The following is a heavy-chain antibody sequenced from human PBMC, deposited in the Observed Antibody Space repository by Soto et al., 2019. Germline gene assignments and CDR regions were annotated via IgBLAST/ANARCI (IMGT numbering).Heavy chain of an antibody. V-gene: IGHV3-23*01. CDR3: AKVVNYYDSSGYPDDAFDI. CDR2: ISGSGGST. CDR1: GFTFSSYA. J-gene: IGHJ3*02. Sequence: GGSLRLSCAASGFTFSSYAMSWVRQAPGKGLEWVSAISGSGGSTYYADSVKGRFTISRDNSKNTLYLQMNSLRAEDTAVYYCAKVVNYYDSSGYPDDAFDIWGQGTMVTVSS. D-gene: IGHD3-22*01.